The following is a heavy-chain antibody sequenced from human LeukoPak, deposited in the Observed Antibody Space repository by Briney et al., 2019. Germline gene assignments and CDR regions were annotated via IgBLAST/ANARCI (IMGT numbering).Heavy chain of an antibody. CDR2: IKSNTDGGTA. Sequence: GESLRLSCAASGFTFSNAWMSWVRQAPGNGLGWVGRIKSNTDGGTADYAAPVKGRFTIPRANSKNTLYLQMNSLRTEDTAVYYCNTDLRRGYSLSYWGKGTLVTVSS. V-gene: IGHV3-15*01. CDR3: NTDLRRGYSLSY. J-gene: IGHJ4*02. CDR1: GFTFSNAW. D-gene: IGHD5-18*01.